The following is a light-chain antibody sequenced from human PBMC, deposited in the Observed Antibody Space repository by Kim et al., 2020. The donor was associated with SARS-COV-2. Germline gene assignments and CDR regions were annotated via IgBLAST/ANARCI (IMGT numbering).Light chain of an antibody. J-gene: IGLJ1*01. V-gene: IGLV3-21*04. Sequence: TARVTCGGDKIGSESVRWYQQRPGQAPVLVIYYDSDRPSGIPERFAGSNSGNTATLTISRVAAGDEADYYCQVWDSRSDHIVFGTGTKVTVL. CDR1: KIGSES. CDR2: YDS. CDR3: QVWDSRSDHIV.